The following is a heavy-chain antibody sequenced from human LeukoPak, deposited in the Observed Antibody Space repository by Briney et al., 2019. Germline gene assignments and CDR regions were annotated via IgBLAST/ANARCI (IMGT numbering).Heavy chain of an antibody. CDR1: GFTFSSNW. CDR3: VGEWEQLR. Sequence: GGSLRLSCAASGFTFSSNWMHWVRQAPGKGLEWVANINQHGSEEFYVDSVKGRFTISRDNAKNSLHLHMNSLRVEDTAVYYCVGEWEQLRWGQGTLVTVSS. CDR2: INQHGSEE. D-gene: IGHD1-26*01. V-gene: IGHV3-7*01. J-gene: IGHJ4*02.